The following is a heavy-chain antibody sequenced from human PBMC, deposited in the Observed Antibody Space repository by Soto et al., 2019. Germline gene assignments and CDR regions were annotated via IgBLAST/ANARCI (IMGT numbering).Heavy chain of an antibody. J-gene: IGHJ6*02. Sequence: QVQLQESGPGLVKPSQTLSLTCTVSGGSISSGGYYWSWIRQHPGKGLEWIGYIYYSGSTYYNPSLKSRVTISVDASKNQFSLKLSSVTAADTAVYYCARDGYCSSTSCYALDYGMEVWGQGTTVTVSS. V-gene: IGHV4-31*03. CDR3: ARDGYCSSTSCYALDYGMEV. CDR1: GGSISSGGYY. CDR2: IYYSGST. D-gene: IGHD2-2*03.